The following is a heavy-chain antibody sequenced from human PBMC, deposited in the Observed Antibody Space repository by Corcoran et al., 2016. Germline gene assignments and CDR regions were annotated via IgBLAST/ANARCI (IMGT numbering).Heavy chain of an antibody. J-gene: IGHJ4*02. CDR3: ASHTVTTYYFDY. CDR1: GYSISSGYY. V-gene: IGHV4-38-2*02. D-gene: IGHD4-4*01. CDR2: IYHSGST. Sequence: QVQLQESGPGLVKPSETLSLTCTVSGYSISSGYYWGWIRQPPGKGLEWIGSIYHSGSTYYNPSLKSRVTISVDTSKNQFSLKLSSVTAADTAMYYCASHTVTTYYFDYWGQGTLVTVSS.